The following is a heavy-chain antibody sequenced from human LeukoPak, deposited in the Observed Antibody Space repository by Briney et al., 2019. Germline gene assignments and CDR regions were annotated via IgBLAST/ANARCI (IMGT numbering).Heavy chain of an antibody. Sequence: GGSLRLSCAASGFTLSSYSMNLVRQASGKGLEWVSSISSSSSYIYYADSVKGRFTISRDNAKNSLYLQMNSLRAEDTAVYYCARDRIMDYYYGMDVWGQGTTVTVFS. CDR1: GFTLSSYS. D-gene: IGHD3-16*01. J-gene: IGHJ6*02. CDR2: ISSSSSYI. V-gene: IGHV3-21*01. CDR3: ARDRIMDYYYGMDV.